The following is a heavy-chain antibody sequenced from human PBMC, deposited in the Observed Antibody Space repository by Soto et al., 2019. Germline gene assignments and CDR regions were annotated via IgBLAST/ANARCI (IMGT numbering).Heavy chain of an antibody. J-gene: IGHJ6*02. CDR2: IYYSGST. CDR1: GGSISSGGYY. V-gene: IGHV4-31*03. D-gene: IGHD3-22*01. CDR3: ARGNYYDSSGHGGAYYYYGMDV. Sequence: SETLSLTCTVSGGSISSGGYYWSWIRQHPGKGLEWIGYIYYSGSTYYNPSLKSRVTISVDTSKNQFSLKLSSVTAADTAVYYCARGNYYDSSGHGGAYYYYGMDVWGQGTTVTVSS.